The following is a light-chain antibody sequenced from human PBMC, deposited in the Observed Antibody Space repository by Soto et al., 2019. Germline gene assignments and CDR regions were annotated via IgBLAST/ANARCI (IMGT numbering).Light chain of an antibody. CDR3: QQYNTYPFT. V-gene: IGKV1-5*01. CDR1: QSINIW. Sequence: DIPMTQSPSTLSASVGDRVTITCRASQSINIWLAWFQQKPGKAPNLLIYDASSLESGVPSRFSGRGSGTEFALTISSLQPDDFATYYCQQYNTYPFTFGPGTKVDIK. CDR2: DAS. J-gene: IGKJ3*01.